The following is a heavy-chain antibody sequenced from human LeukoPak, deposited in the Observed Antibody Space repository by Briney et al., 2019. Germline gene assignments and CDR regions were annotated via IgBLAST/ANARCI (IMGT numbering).Heavy chain of an antibody. V-gene: IGHV3-74*01. Sequence: GGSLRPSCAASGFTFSNYWIHWVRQAPGKGRVWVSRINLAGTYVNYADSVKGRFTNSTDNAMYTVYLQMSGLRAEDTALFYCVRDWDHFDFDAWGQGTMVTVSS. CDR1: GFTFSNYW. CDR2: INLAGTYV. D-gene: IGHD1-26*01. J-gene: IGHJ5*02. CDR3: VRDWDHFDFDA.